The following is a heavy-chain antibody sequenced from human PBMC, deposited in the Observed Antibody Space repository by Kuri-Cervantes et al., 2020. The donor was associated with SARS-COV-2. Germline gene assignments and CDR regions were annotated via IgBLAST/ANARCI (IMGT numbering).Heavy chain of an antibody. D-gene: IGHD3-10*02. Sequence: SETLSLTCTVSGGSISSGSYYWSWIRQPAGKGLEWIGRIYTSGSTNYNPSLKSRVTISVDTSNNQFSLKLSSVTAADTAVYYCARHVVYVRHFDYWGQGTLVTVSS. CDR3: ARHVVYVRHFDY. J-gene: IGHJ4*02. V-gene: IGHV4-61*02. CDR2: IYTSGST. CDR1: GGSISSGSYY.